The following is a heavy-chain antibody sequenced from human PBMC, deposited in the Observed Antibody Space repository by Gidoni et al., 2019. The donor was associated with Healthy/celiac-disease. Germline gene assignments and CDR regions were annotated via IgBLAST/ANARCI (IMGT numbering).Heavy chain of an antibody. Sequence: EVQLVESGGGLVQPGGSLRLSCAASGCTFSSYWMSWVRQAPGKGLEWVANIKQDGSEKYYVDSVKGRFTISRDNAKNSLYLQMNSLRAEDTAVYYCARVIYDFWYYYGMDVWGQGTTVTVSS. D-gene: IGHD3-3*01. J-gene: IGHJ6*02. CDR1: GCTFSSYW. CDR3: ARVIYDFWYYYGMDV. CDR2: IKQDGSEK. V-gene: IGHV3-7*03.